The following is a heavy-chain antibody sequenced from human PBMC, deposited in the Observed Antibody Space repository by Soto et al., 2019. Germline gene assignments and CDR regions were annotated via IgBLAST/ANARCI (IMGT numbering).Heavy chain of an antibody. CDR1: GGTFSSYA. V-gene: IGHV1-69*12. CDR2: IIPIFATA. CDR3: ARSITGTVSYYYGMDV. D-gene: IGHD1-20*01. J-gene: IGHJ6*02. Sequence: QVQLVQSGAEVKKPGSSVKFSCKASGGTFSSYAISWVRQAPGQGLEWMGGIIPIFATADYAQKFQGRVTITADESTSTAYMELSSLRSEDTAVYYCARSITGTVSYYYGMDVWGQGTTVTVSS.